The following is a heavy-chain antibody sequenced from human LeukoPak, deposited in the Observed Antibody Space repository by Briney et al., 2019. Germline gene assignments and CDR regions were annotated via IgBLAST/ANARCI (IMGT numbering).Heavy chain of an antibody. Sequence: GGSLRLSCEASGFTFSTYPMHWVRQAPDKGLEWVAMISYHGSNEYYADSVKGRFTISRDNSKNTLYLQMNNPRVEDTAINYCARVHDTTGYYHYFDSWGQGTLVTVSS. J-gene: IGHJ4*02. CDR3: ARVHDTTGYYHYFDS. V-gene: IGHV3-30*04. CDR1: GFTFSTYP. CDR2: ISYHGSNE. D-gene: IGHD3-9*01.